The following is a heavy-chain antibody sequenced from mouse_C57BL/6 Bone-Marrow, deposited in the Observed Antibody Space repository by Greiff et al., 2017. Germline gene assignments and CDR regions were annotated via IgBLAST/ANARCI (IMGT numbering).Heavy chain of an antibody. V-gene: IGHV1-15*01. D-gene: IGHD1-1*01. CDR3: TRGQYYGSSHFDD. J-gene: IGHJ2*01. CDR1: GYTFTDYE. CDR2: IDPETGGT. Sequence: QVQLQQSGAELVRPGASVTLSCKASGYTFTDYEMHWVKQTPVHGLEWIGAIDPETGGTAYNQKFKGKAILTADKSSSTAYMGLRSLTSEDSAVYYCTRGQYYGSSHFDDWGPGTTLTVSS.